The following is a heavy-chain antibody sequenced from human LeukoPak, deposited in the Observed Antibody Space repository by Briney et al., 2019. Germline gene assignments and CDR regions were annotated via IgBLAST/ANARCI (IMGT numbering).Heavy chain of an antibody. CDR2: VNGDGSST. CDR3: VRGGCSGTFDY. D-gene: IGHD3-10*02. CDR1: GFTFSSYS. V-gene: IGHV3-74*01. J-gene: IGHJ4*02. Sequence: GGSLRLSCAASGFTFSSYSVHWVRQAPGKGPVWVSRVNGDGSSTTYADSVKGRFTITRDNAKNTLYLQMNSLRAEDTAVYYCVRGGCSGTFDYWGQGTLVTVSS.